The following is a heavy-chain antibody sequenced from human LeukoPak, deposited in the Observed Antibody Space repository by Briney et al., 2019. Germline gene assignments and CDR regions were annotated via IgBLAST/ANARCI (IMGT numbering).Heavy chain of an antibody. CDR2: VNSDGSST. CDR3: ATGLGHYYDY. V-gene: IGHV3-74*01. CDR1: GISFNNYW. J-gene: IGHJ4*02. Sequence: GGSLRLSCAAPGISFNNYWMPWVRQAPGKGLVGVSRVNSDGSSTVYAESVKGRFTISRDNARTTVYLQMSSLRLDDTATYYCATGLGHYYDYWGQGSLVTVSS. D-gene: IGHD3-22*01.